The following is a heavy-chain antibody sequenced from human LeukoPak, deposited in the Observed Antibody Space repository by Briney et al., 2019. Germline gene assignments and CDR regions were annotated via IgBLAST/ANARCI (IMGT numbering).Heavy chain of an antibody. J-gene: IGHJ6*02. CDR1: GYTFTSYD. D-gene: IGHD6-19*01. Sequence: ASVKVSCKASGYTFTSYDINWVRQATGQGLDWMGWMNPNSGNTGYAQKFQGRVTMTRNTSISTAYMELSSLRSEGTAVYYCARGLFPSDSSGWYGHNYYYYGMDVWGQGTTVTVSS. CDR3: ARGLFPSDSSGWYGHNYYYYGMDV. V-gene: IGHV1-8*01. CDR2: MNPNSGNT.